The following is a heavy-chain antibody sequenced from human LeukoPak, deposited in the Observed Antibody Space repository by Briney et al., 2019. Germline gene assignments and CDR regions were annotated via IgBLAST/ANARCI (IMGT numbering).Heavy chain of an antibody. CDR1: GYTFTGYY. Sequence: VASVKVSCKASGYTFTGYYMHWVRQAPGQGLEWMGRINPNNGGTNCAQKFQGRVTMTGDTSISTAYMELNSLRSDDTAMYYCARESGSYHGNDYWGQGTPVTVSS. V-gene: IGHV1-2*06. CDR2: INPNNGGT. D-gene: IGHD1-26*01. J-gene: IGHJ4*02. CDR3: ARESGSYHGNDY.